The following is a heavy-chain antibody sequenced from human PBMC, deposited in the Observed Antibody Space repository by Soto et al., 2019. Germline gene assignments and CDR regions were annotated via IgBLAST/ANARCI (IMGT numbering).Heavy chain of an antibody. CDR2: IYYSGST. V-gene: IGHV4-59*01. J-gene: IGHJ4*02. CDR1: GGSISSYY. CDR3: ARDQRIDGYNP. D-gene: IGHD5-12*01. Sequence: SETLSLTCTVSGGSISSYYWSWIRQPPGKGLEWIGYIYYSGSTNYNPSLKSRVTISVDTSKNQFSLKLSSVTAADTAVYYCARDQRIDGYNPWGQGTLVTAPQ.